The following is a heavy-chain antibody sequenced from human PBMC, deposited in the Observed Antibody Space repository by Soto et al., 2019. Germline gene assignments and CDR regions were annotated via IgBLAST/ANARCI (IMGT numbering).Heavy chain of an antibody. CDR2: ISYDGNSE. V-gene: IGHV3-30*14. D-gene: IGHD5-12*01. Sequence: QMYLVESGGGVVQPGRSLRLSCAASGFTFGAYTMHWVRQAPGKGLEWVAAISYDGNSERHTDPVKDRFTVSRDNHSDTLYLQMNSLRVEDTAVYYCARDGYSGRSDGFDIWGQGTMVTVSS. CDR1: GFTFGAYT. J-gene: IGHJ3*02. CDR3: ARDGYSGRSDGFDI.